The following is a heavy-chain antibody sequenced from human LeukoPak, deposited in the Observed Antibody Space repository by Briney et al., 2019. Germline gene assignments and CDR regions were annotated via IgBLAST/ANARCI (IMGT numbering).Heavy chain of an antibody. D-gene: IGHD3-10*01. V-gene: IGHV3-11*01. Sequence: GGSLRLSCAASGFTFSDYYMSWIRQAPGKGLEWVSYISSSGSTIYYADSVKGRFTISRDNAKNSLYLQMNSLRAEDTAVYCCAKAWFGGYFDYWGQGTLVTVSS. J-gene: IGHJ4*02. CDR3: AKAWFGGYFDY. CDR1: GFTFSDYY. CDR2: ISSSGSTI.